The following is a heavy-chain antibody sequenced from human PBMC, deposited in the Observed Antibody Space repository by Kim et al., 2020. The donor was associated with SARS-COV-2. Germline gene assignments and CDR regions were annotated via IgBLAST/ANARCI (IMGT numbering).Heavy chain of an antibody. CDR2: IYYSGST. CDR1: GGSISSSSYY. V-gene: IGHV4-39*01. Sequence: SETLSLTCTVSGGSISSSSYYWCWIRQPPGKGLEWIGSIYYSGSTYYNPSLKSRVTISVDTSKNQFSLKLSSVTAADTAVYYCARRTQTIAADYWGQGTLVTVSS. J-gene: IGHJ4*02. D-gene: IGHD2-15*01. CDR3: ARRTQTIAADY.